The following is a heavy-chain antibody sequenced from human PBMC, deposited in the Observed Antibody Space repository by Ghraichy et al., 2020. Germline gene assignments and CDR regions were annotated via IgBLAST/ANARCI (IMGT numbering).Heavy chain of an antibody. CDR3: ARASRVVRFYYYDGLDV. D-gene: IGHD3-22*01. V-gene: IGHV3-48*02. Sequence: LSLTCVGSGFTLSSYNLNWVRQSPGKGLEWISYITSSSRGIFYADSVKGRFTISRDNAKNSVSLQMTSLRDEDTAVYYCARASRVVRFYYYDGLDVWGQGTTVTVTS. CDR2: ITSSSRGI. CDR1: GFTLSSYN. J-gene: IGHJ6*02.